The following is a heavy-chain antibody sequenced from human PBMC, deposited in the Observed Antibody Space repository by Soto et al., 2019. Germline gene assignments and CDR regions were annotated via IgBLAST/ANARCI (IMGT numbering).Heavy chain of an antibody. CDR3: ARGAAARPPTYNNWFDP. Sequence: QLQLQESGPGLVKPSETLSLTCTVSGGSISSSSYYWGWIRQPPGRGLEWIGSIYYSGSTYYNPSLNSRVTISVDTSKNQFSLKLSSVTAADTAVYYCARGAAARPPTYNNWFDPWGQGTLVTVSS. J-gene: IGHJ5*02. D-gene: IGHD6-6*01. CDR1: GGSISSSSYY. CDR2: IYYSGST. V-gene: IGHV4-39*01.